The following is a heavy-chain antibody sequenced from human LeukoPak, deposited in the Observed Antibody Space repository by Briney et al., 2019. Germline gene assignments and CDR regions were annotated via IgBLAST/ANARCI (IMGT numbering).Heavy chain of an antibody. CDR1: GFTFDDYG. Sequence: PGGSLRLSCAASGFTFDDYGMSWVRQAPGKGLEWVSGINWNGGSTGYADSVKGRFTISRDNAKNSLYLQVNSLRAEDTAVYYCARVGARAAYFYHMDVWGEGTTVTVSS. CDR2: INWNGGST. D-gene: IGHD1-26*01. V-gene: IGHV3-20*04. J-gene: IGHJ6*03. CDR3: ARVGARAAYFYHMDV.